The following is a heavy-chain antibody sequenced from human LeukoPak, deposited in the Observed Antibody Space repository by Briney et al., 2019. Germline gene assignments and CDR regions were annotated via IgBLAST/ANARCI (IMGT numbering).Heavy chain of an antibody. J-gene: IGHJ4*02. CDR3: ARGTKWAYYFDY. D-gene: IGHD1-26*01. V-gene: IGHV3-74*01. CDR1: AFTFNTYW. CDR2: INGDESST. Sequence: GGSLRLSCAASAFTFNTYWMHWVRQVPGRGLEWVSRINGDESSTNYADSVKGRFTISRDNAKDTLYLHMNSLTAEDTAVYYCARGTKWAYYFDYWGQGTLVTVSS.